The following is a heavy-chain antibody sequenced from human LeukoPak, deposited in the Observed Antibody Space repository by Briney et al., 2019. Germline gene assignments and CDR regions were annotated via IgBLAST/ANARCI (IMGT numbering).Heavy chain of an antibody. D-gene: IGHD2-2*01. CDR2: ISSSGSTI. CDR3: VLRTSRSLVPAAAFDI. V-gene: IGHV3-48*03. J-gene: IGHJ3*02. Sequence: QAGGSLRLSCAASGFTFSSYEMNWVRHAPGKGLEWVSYISSSGSTIYYADSVKGRLTIARDNAKNSLYLQMNSLRAEDTAVYYSVLRTSRSLVPAAAFDIWGQGTMVTVSS. CDR1: GFTFSSYE.